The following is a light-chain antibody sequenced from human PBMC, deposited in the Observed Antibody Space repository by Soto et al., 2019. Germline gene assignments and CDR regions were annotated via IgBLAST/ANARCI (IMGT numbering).Light chain of an antibody. Sequence: VGMTHSPATLSLSPGERATLSCRASQSVTSNLAWYQQKPGRAPRLLIYDASTRTTGGPARFSGSGSGTEFTLTISSLQSEDFAVYYCQQYNNWPPPFGQGTKVDI. CDR2: DAS. V-gene: IGKV3-15*01. CDR3: QQYNNWPPP. J-gene: IGKJ1*01. CDR1: QSVTSN.